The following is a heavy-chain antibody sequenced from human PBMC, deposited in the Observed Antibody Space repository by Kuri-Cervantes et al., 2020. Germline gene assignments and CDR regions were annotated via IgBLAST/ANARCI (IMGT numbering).Heavy chain of an antibody. CDR1: GFTFSSYW. CDR2: IKQDGSEK. V-gene: IGHV3-7*01. CDR3: ARGPGYSSSWYVYYYGMDV. D-gene: IGHD6-13*01. J-gene: IGHJ6*02. Sequence: GESLKISCAASGFTFSSYWMSWVRQAPGKGLEWVANIKQDGSEKYYVDSVKGRFTISRDNAKNSLYLQMNSLRAEDTAVYYCARGPGYSSSWYVYYYGMDVWGQGTTVTVSS.